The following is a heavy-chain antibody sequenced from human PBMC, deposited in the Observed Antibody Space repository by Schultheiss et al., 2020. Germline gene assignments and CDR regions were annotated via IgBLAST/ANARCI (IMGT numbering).Heavy chain of an antibody. CDR2: IYYSGST. Sequence: SETLSLTCTVSDGSINNTVSYWSWIRQPPGKGLEWIGYIYYSGSTNYNPSLKSRVTISVDTSKNQFSLKLSSVTAADTAVYYCARLDNFWSGYYSAPPGAFDIWGQGTVVTGSS. CDR3: ARLDNFWSGYYSAPPGAFDI. D-gene: IGHD3-3*01. J-gene: IGHJ3*02. V-gene: IGHV4-61*05. CDR1: DGSINNTVSY.